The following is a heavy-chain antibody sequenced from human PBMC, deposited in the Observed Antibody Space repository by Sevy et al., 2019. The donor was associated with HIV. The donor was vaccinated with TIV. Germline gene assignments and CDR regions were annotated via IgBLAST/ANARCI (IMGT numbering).Heavy chain of an antibody. V-gene: IGHV3-74*01. CDR1: GFTFSSYW. D-gene: IGHD4-4*01. J-gene: IGHJ4*02. CDR2: VNSDGSST. Sequence: GGSLRLSCATSGFTFSSYWMHWVRQAPGKGLVWVSGVNSDGSSTNYADSVKGRFTISRDSAKNTLCLQMNSLRAEDTAVYFCVASNTSEDHWGQGTLVTVSS. CDR3: VASNTSEDH.